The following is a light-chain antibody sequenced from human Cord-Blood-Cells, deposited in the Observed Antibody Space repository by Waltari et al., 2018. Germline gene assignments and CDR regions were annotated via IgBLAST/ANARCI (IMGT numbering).Light chain of an antibody. CDR1: SSDVGGYNY. J-gene: IGLJ2*01. V-gene: IGLV2-11*01. CDR2: EVS. Sequence: QSALTQPRSVSGSPGQSVTISCTGTSSDVGGYNYFSWYQQHPGKAPKLMIYEVSNRPSGVPARFSGSNSGNTASLTISGLQAEDESDYYCCSYAGSYTFDVVFGGGTKLTVL. CDR3: CSYAGSYTFDVV.